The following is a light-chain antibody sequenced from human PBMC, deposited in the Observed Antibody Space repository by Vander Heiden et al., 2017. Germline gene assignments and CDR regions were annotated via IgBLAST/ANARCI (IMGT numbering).Light chain of an antibody. V-gene: IGKV1-39*01. Sequence: DIQMTQSPSSLSASVGDRVTITCRASQSISSYLNWYQQKPGKAPKLLIYAASNLQSGVPSRFSSSGSGADFTLTISSLQPEDFATYYCQQTYITPPFTFGPGTKVDIK. J-gene: IGKJ3*01. CDR2: AAS. CDR3: QQTYITPPFT. CDR1: QSISSY.